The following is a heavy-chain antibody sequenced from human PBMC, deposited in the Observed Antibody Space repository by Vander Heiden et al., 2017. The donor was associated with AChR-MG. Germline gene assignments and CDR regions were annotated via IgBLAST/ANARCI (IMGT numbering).Heavy chain of an antibody. CDR1: GFTFSGSS. Sequence: EVQLVASGGGLVQPGGSLRLACAASGFTFSGSSMHWVRQASGKGLEWVGRIRSKTNSYATAYAASVKGRFTISRDDSKNTAYLQMNSLKTEDTAVYYCTRTQLSGSPDFDYWGQGTLVTVSS. J-gene: IGHJ4*02. D-gene: IGHD1-26*01. CDR3: TRTQLSGSPDFDY. CDR2: IRSKTNSYAT. V-gene: IGHV3-73*01.